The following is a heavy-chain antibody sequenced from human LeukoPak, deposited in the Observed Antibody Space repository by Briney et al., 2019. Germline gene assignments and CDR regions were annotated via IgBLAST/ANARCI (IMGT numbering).Heavy chain of an antibody. CDR1: GGSIRSYY. CDR3: TRHTPVRLSSGYYFGMDV. Sequence: SETLSLTCTVSGGSIRSYYWSWIRQPPGKGLEWIGYIYYDGSTNYNPSLKSRVTMSVDTSKNQFSLKLSPVTAADTAVYFCTRHTPVRLSSGYYFGMDVWGQGTTVTVSS. J-gene: IGHJ6*02. V-gene: IGHV4-59*08. CDR2: IYYDGST.